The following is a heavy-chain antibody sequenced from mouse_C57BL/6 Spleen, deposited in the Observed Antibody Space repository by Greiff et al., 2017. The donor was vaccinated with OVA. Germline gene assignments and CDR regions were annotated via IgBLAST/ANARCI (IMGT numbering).Heavy chain of an antibody. CDR3: AKSRGGSSPYWYFDV. J-gene: IGHJ1*03. V-gene: IGHV2-5*01. CDR2: IWRGGST. Sequence: QVQLKESGPGLVQPSQSLSITCTVSGFSLTSYGVHWVRQSPGKGLEWLGVIWRGGSTDYNAAFMSRLSITKDNSKSQVFFKMNSLQADDTAIYYGAKSRGGSSPYWYFDVWGTGTTVTVSS. CDR1: GFSLTSYG. D-gene: IGHD1-1*01.